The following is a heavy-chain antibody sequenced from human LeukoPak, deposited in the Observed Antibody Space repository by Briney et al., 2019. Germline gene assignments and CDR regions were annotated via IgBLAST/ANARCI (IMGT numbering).Heavy chain of an antibody. D-gene: IGHD2-21*02. J-gene: IGHJ3*02. CDR2: IYPGDSDT. Sequence: GESLRISCKGSGYSFTSYWIGWVRQMPGKGLEWMGIIYPGDSDTRYSPSFQGQVTISADKSISTAYLQWSSLKASDTAMYYCARHPAYCGGDCYFDIWGQGTMVTVSS. CDR1: GYSFTSYW. CDR3: ARHPAYCGGDCYFDI. V-gene: IGHV5-51*01.